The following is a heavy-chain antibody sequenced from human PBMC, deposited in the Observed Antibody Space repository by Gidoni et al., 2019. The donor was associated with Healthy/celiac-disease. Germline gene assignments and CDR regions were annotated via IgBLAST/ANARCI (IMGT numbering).Heavy chain of an antibody. Sequence: QVQLVESGGGVVQPGRSLRLSCAASVFTFSSYGMHWVRQAQGKGLEWVAVIWYDGSKKYYADSVKGRFTISRDNSKNTLYLQMNSLRAEDTAVYYCARAGIAVAGSLPLTYWGQGTLVTVSS. CDR1: VFTFSSYG. J-gene: IGHJ4*02. D-gene: IGHD6-19*01. V-gene: IGHV3-33*01. CDR3: ARAGIAVAGSLPLTY. CDR2: IWYDGSKK.